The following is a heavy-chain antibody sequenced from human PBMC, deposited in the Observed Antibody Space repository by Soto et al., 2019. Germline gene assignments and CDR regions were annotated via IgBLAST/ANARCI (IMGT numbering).Heavy chain of an antibody. CDR1: GVSISSGSW. CDR2: IFHSGST. J-gene: IGHJ4*02. CDR3: ARDGPDGYNLGY. D-gene: IGHD5-12*01. V-gene: IGHV4-4*02. Sequence: QMQESGPGLVEPSGTLSLTCDVSGVSISSGSWWSWVRQPPGKGLEWIGEIFHSGSTKYNPSLKSRVTISVDNSKNHFSLRVTSVTAAATAVYYCARDGPDGYNLGYWGQGTLVTVSS.